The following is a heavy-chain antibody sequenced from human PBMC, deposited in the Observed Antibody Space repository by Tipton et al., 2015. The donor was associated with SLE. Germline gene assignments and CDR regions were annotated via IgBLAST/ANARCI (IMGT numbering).Heavy chain of an antibody. J-gene: IGHJ2*01. CDR3: ARYSLTNWHLDL. V-gene: IGHV4-59*01. D-gene: IGHD2-15*01. CDR2: IYYSGGT. Sequence: TLSLTCTVSGGSISGYYWSWVRQPPGKGLEWIGYIYYSGGTSYNPSLNSRVTISVDTSRNQFSLKLTSVTAADSAVYYCARYSLTNWHLDLWGRGTLVTVSS. CDR1: GGSISGYY.